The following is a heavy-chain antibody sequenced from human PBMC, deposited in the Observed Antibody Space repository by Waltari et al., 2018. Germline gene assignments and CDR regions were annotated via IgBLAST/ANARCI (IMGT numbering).Heavy chain of an antibody. CDR1: GGSISSYY. V-gene: IGHV4-59*01. J-gene: IGHJ4*02. CDR3: ARVYRAGSHPGYDY. CDR2: IYYSGST. Sequence: QVQLQESGPGLVKPSETLSLTCTVSGGSISSYYWSWIRQPPGKGLEWIGYIYYSGSTNYNPSLKSRVTISVDTSKNQFSLKLSSVTAADTAVYYCARVYRAGSHPGYDYWGQGTLVTVSS. D-gene: IGHD6-19*01.